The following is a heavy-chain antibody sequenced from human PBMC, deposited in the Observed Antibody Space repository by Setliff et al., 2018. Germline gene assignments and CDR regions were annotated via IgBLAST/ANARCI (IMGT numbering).Heavy chain of an antibody. CDR3: ARASGGVVAATGYYYYGMDV. Sequence: SVKVSCKASGGTFSSYAISWVRQAPGQGLEWMGGIIPIFGTANYAQKFQGRVTITADESTSTAYMELSSLRSEDTAVYYCARASGGVVAATGYYYYGMDVWGQGTTVTVS. CDR1: GGTFSSYA. V-gene: IGHV1-69*13. CDR2: IIPIFGTA. J-gene: IGHJ6*02. D-gene: IGHD2-15*01.